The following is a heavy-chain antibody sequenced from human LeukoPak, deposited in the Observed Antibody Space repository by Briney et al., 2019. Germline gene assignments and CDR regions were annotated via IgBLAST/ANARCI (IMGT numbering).Heavy chain of an antibody. V-gene: IGHV4-4*09. CDR2: IYTSGTT. Sequence: SETLSLTCTVSNGSISSYYWSWIRQPPGKGLEWIGYIYTSGTTNYNPSLKSRVTIPADTSKNHFSLKLNSVTAADTAVYYCAGSVPAPKEFAYWGQGTLVTVSS. CDR3: AGSVPAPKEFAY. J-gene: IGHJ4*02. D-gene: IGHD2-2*01. CDR1: NGSISSYY.